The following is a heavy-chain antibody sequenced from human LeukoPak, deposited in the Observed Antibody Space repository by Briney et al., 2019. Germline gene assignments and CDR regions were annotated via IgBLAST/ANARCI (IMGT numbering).Heavy chain of an antibody. CDR1: GFTVSSNY. CDR2: IFGGGST. J-gene: IGHJ4*02. D-gene: IGHD3-16*01. Sequence: GVSLRLSCAASGFTVSSNYMTWVRQVPGKGLEWVSVIFGGGSTYYADSVKGRFTISRDNSKNTLFLQMNSLRVEDTAVYYCARGPGGYDNWGQGTLVTVSS. V-gene: IGHV3-66*01. CDR3: ARGPGGYDN.